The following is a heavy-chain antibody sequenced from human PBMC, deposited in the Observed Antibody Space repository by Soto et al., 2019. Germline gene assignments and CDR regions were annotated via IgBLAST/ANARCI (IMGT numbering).Heavy chain of an antibody. CDR2: TSDGST. J-gene: IGHJ4*02. Sequence: EVQLLGSGGGLVQPGGSLRLSCTASGFTFSLYGMNWVRQAPGKGLEWLSATSDGSTFYRDSVKGRFSMSRDDSINTLFLHMSSLRAEDTATYYCARLVPGTWFGDYWGQGILVSVSS. D-gene: IGHD6-19*01. CDR3: ARLVPGTWFGDY. V-gene: IGHV3-23*01. CDR1: GFTFSLYG.